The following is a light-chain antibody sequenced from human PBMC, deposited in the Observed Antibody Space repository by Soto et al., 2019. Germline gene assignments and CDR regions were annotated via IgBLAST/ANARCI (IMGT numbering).Light chain of an antibody. CDR1: NSDVGGYKY. CDR3: CSYAGSYSYV. CDR2: DVS. Sequence: QSALTQPRSVSGSPGQSVTISCTGTNSDVGGYKYVSWYQQYPGKAPKLMIYDVSKRPSGVPDRFSGSKSVNTASLTISGLQAEDAADYFCCSYAGSYSYVFGTGTKVTVL. J-gene: IGLJ1*01. V-gene: IGLV2-11*01.